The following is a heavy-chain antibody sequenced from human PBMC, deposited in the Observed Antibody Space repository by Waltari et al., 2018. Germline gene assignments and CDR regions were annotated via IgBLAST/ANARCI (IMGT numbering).Heavy chain of an antibody. Sequence: QLQLQESGPGLVKPSETLSLTCSVSGVSITSDRHYWGWIRQPPGQGLEWIATLSYSGATYSSPSRKIRVTISRDTSKNQVSLQLGSVTAADTAVYYCATYIGASLGTAACDVWGQGTMVTVSS. V-gene: IGHV4-39*01. CDR1: GVSITSDRHY. CDR3: ATYIGASLGTAACDV. D-gene: IGHD5-12*01. CDR2: LSYSGAT. J-gene: IGHJ3*01.